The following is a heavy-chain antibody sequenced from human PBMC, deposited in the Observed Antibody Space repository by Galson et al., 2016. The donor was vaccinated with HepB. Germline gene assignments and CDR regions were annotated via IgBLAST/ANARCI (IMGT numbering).Heavy chain of an antibody. CDR2: IETAGDT. J-gene: IGHJ6*04. CDR3: ARGKSLWTMPWNYGLDV. Sequence: SLRLSCAASGFIFSTHDMHWVRQVTGKGLERVSGIETAGDTYYADSVKGRFTISRENGKNSVYLQMSSLNAGDTAVYYCARGKSLWTMPWNYGLDVWGKGTTVTASS. CDR1: GFIFSTHD. V-gene: IGHV3-13*01. D-gene: IGHD2-2*01.